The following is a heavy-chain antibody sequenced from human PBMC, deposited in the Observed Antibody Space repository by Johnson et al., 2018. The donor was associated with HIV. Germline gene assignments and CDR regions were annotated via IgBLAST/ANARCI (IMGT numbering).Heavy chain of an antibody. Sequence: QVQLVESGGGVVQPGRSLRLSCAASGFTFSSYGMHWVRQAPGKGLEWVAGMWYDGTKKNYADSVKGRFTISRDNSKNTLYLQMNSLRGEDTAVYYCAKVHSSSSNGFDIWGQGTMVTVSS. CDR2: MWYDGTKK. CDR3: AKVHSSSSNGFDI. V-gene: IGHV3-33*06. CDR1: GFTFSSYG. D-gene: IGHD6-6*01. J-gene: IGHJ3*02.